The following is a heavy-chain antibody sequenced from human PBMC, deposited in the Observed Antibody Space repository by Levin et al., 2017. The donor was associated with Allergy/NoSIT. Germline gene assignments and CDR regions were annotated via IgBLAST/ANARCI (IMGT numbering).Heavy chain of an antibody. J-gene: IGHJ4*02. D-gene: IGHD5-18*01. V-gene: IGHV3-30*03. CDR3: ARGDTAMVTVVLFDY. Sequence: GESLKISCAASGFTFSSFGMHWVRQAPGKGLEWVALISYDGTNKYYADSVKGRFTISRDNSKNTLYLQMSSLRAEDTAVYYCARGDTAMVTVVLFDYWGQGTLVTVSS. CDR1: GFTFSSFG. CDR2: ISYDGTNK.